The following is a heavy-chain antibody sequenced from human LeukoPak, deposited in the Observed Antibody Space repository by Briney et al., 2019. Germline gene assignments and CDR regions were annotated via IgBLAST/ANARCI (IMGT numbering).Heavy chain of an antibody. Sequence: GGSLRLSCAASGFTFSSYAMHWVRQAPGKGLEWVAVISYDGSNKYYADSVKGRFTISRDNSKNTLYLQMNSLRAGDTAVYYCARGRRRDSSGYGDQSRDYWGQGTLVTVSS. V-gene: IGHV3-30-3*01. J-gene: IGHJ4*02. CDR3: ARGRRRDSSGYGDQSRDY. CDR1: GFTFSSYA. CDR2: ISYDGSNK. D-gene: IGHD3-22*01.